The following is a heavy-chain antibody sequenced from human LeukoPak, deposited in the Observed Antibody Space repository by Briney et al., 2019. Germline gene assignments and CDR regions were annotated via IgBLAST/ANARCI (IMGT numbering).Heavy chain of an antibody. CDR2: ISYDGSNK. V-gene: IGHV3-30*18. D-gene: IGHD6-19*01. Sequence: GRSLRLSCAASGFTFSSYGMHWVRQAPGKGLEWVAVISYDGSNKYYADSVKGRFTISRDNSKNTLYLQMNSLRAEDTAVYYCAKDQDSSGWYVDYYYYYGMDVWGQGTTVTVPS. CDR1: GFTFSSYG. J-gene: IGHJ6*02. CDR3: AKDQDSSGWYVDYYYYYGMDV.